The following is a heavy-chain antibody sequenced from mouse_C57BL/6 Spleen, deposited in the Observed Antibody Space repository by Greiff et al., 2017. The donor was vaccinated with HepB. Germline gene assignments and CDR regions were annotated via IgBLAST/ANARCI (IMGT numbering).Heavy chain of an antibody. CDR3: ARDGFGRGNYFWYVDV. CDR2: IYLGDGGT. Sequence: VQLQQSGAELVKPGASVKISCKASGYAFSSYWMNWVKQRPGKGLERIGQIYLGDGGTNYNGKCKGKATLTADKSSSTAYMQLSSLTSEDSAVYVGARDGFGRGNYFWYVDVWGTGATVTVSS. V-gene: IGHV1-80*01. J-gene: IGHJ1*03. D-gene: IGHD2-1*01. CDR1: GYAFSSYW.